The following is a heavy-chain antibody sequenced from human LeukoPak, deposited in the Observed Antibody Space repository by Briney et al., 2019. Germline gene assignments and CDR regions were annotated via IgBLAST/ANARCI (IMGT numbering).Heavy chain of an antibody. Sequence: ASVKVSCKASGYTFSSYHMHWVRQAPGQGLEWMAIINPSGGSTTYAQNFQGRVTVTSDMSTSTVYMGLRNLRSDDTAMYYCARDGSHYGVSDYWGQGTLVTVSS. CDR1: GYTFSSYH. V-gene: IGHV1-46*01. CDR3: ARDGSHYGVSDY. D-gene: IGHD5/OR15-5a*01. J-gene: IGHJ4*02. CDR2: INPSGGST.